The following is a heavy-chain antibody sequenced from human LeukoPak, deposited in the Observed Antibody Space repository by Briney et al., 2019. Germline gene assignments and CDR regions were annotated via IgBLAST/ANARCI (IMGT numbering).Heavy chain of an antibody. D-gene: IGHD6-13*01. CDR3: ATHSPYSSSWYDDY. Sequence: SVKVSCKASGGTFSSYAISWVRQAPGQGLEWMGRIIPILGIANYAQKFQGRVTITADKSTSTAYMELSSLRSEDTAVYYCATHSPYSSSWYDDYWGQGTLVTVSS. CDR2: IIPILGIA. V-gene: IGHV1-69*04. J-gene: IGHJ4*02. CDR1: GGTFSSYA.